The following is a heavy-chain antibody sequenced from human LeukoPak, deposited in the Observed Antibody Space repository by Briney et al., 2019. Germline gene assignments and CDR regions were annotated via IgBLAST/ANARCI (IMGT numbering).Heavy chain of an antibody. CDR3: ARSYYGSGIFDY. CDR1: GDSLSSSY. J-gene: IGHJ4*02. V-gene: IGHV4-59*01. Sequence: SETLSLTCTVSGDSLSSSYWSWVRQPPGKGLEWIGYIYYSGSTNYNPSLKSRITISVDTSKNQFSLKLNSVTAADTAVYYCARSYYGSGIFDYWGQGTLVTVSS. D-gene: IGHD3-10*01. CDR2: IYYSGST.